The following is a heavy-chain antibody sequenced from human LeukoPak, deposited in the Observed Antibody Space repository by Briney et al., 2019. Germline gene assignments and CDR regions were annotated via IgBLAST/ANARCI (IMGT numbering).Heavy chain of an antibody. V-gene: IGHV3-23*01. D-gene: IGHD3-10*01. CDR3: AKAPSMVRTVIRFDY. CDR2: ISNSSDST. Sequence: PGGSLRLSCAASGFTFSYYAMSWVRQAPGKGLEWVSTISNSSDSTYYADSVKGRFTISRDNSKNTLSLQMNSLKAEDTAVYYCAKAPSMVRTVIRFDYWGQGTLVTVSS. J-gene: IGHJ4*02. CDR1: GFTFSYYA.